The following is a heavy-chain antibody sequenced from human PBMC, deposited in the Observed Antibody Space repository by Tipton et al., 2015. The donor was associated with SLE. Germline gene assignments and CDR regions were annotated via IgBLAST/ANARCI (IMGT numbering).Heavy chain of an antibody. CDR3: ARDQVGATPFDI. Sequence: QLVQSGAEVKKPGASVKVSCKASGYTFTGYYMHWVRQAPGQGLEWMGRINPNSGGTNYAQKLQGRVTMTTDTSTSTAYMELRSLRSDDTAVYYCARDQVGATPFDIWGQGTMVTVSS. D-gene: IGHD1-26*01. J-gene: IGHJ3*02. CDR2: INPNSGGT. CDR1: GYTFTGYY. V-gene: IGHV1-2*06.